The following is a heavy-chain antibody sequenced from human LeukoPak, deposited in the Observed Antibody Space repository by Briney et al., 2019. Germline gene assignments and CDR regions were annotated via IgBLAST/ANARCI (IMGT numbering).Heavy chain of an antibody. D-gene: IGHD2-2*01. CDR3: ACASHAAARLNWLDP. V-gene: IGHV1-2*02. Sequence: GASVKVSFKAAGYTFTGYYMHWVRQAPAQRLEWVGGINPNSRGTNYVQKDHGGVTITGDGSISTACLERSRLSADCRTGDFFACASHAAARLNWLDPWGRGTLVRVSS. J-gene: IGHJ5*02. CDR1: GYTFTGYY. CDR2: INPNSRGT.